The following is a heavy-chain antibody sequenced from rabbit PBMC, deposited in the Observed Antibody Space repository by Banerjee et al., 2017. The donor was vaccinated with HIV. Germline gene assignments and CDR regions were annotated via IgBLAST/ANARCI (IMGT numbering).Heavy chain of an antibody. V-gene: IGHV1S45*01. Sequence: QEQLEESGGDLVKPEGSLTLTCTASGFSFSSSYYMCWVRQAPGKGLEWIACIDAAVIEDTYYATWAKGRFTISKPSSTTVTLQMTSLTAADTATYFCAREGYASSSGYDLWGQGTLVT. CDR1: GFSFSSSYY. D-gene: IGHD1-1*01. CDR2: IDAAVIEDT. J-gene: IGHJ3*01. CDR3: AREGYASSSGYDL.